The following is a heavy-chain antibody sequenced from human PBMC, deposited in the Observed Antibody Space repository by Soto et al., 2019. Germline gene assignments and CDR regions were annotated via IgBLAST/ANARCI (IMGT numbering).Heavy chain of an antibody. CDR1: GFTFSSYA. D-gene: IGHD2-15*01. Sequence: PGASLRLSCAASGFTFSSYARRWVRQAPGKGLEWVAVISYDGSNKYYADSVKGRFTISRDNDKNTLYLQMNGLRAEVRAVYYCARIVVSLGAFGMDVWGQGTKVTVSS. CDR2: ISYDGSNK. J-gene: IGHJ6*02. V-gene: IGHV3-30-3*01. CDR3: ARIVVSLGAFGMDV.